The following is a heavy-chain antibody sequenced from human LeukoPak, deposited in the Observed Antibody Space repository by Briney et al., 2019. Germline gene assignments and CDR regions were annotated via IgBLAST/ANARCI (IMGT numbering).Heavy chain of an antibody. Sequence: SVKVSCKASGGTFSSYAISWVRQAPGQGLEWMGRIIPNLGIANYAQKFQGRVTITADKSTSTAYMELSSLRSEDTAVYYCARERLYSVTQYAYYFDYWGQGTLVTVSS. CDR3: ARERLYSVTQYAYYFDY. J-gene: IGHJ4*02. D-gene: IGHD3-10*02. CDR2: IIPNLGIA. CDR1: GGTFSSYA. V-gene: IGHV1-69*04.